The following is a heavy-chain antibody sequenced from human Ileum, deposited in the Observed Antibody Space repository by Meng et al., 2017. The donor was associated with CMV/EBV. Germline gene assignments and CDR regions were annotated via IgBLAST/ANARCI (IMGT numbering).Heavy chain of an antibody. Sequence: ISTCDYYWSWIRQPPGKGLEWIGFIYYTGRTYYNPSLKSRLTISVDTSNNPFSLRLSSVTAADTAVYYCARTQDCSSTSCYTGFDPWGQGTLVTVSS. CDR3: ARTQDCSSTSCYTGFDP. D-gene: IGHD2-2*01. CDR1: ISTCDYY. J-gene: IGHJ5*02. V-gene: IGHV4-30-4*08. CDR2: IYYTGRT.